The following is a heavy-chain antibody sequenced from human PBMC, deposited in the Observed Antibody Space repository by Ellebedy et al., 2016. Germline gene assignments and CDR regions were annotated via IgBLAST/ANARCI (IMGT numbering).Heavy chain of an antibody. D-gene: IGHD2-2*01. CDR3: ARDAMWSFDN. CDR2: INKAGGPT. V-gene: IGHV3-48*02. J-gene: IGHJ5*02. Sequence: GGSLRLSXATSGFTFSDYHMHWVRQAPGRRLEWVSYINKAGGPTYYADSVRGRFTTSRDNAKNSVYLQMNSLRDEDTAVYYCARDAMWSFDNWGQGTLVTVSS. CDR1: GFTFSDYH.